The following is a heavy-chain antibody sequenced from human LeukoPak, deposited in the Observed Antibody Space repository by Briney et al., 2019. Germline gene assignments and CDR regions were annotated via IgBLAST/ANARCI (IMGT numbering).Heavy chain of an antibody. J-gene: IGHJ6*03. CDR2: INPNSGGT. Sequence: ASVKVSCKASGYTFSDYYMHWVRQAPGQGLEWMGRINPNSGGTNFLQKFQGRVTMTRDTSISTAHMELSGLRSDDTAVYYCARGVNGGNFWIDYMDVWGKGTTVTVSS. CDR1: GYTFSDYY. D-gene: IGHD4-23*01. V-gene: IGHV1-2*06. CDR3: ARGVNGGNFWIDYMDV.